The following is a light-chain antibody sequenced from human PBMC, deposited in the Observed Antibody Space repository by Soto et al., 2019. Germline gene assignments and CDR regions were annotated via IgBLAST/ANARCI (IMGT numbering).Light chain of an antibody. CDR2: DVS. Sequence: QSVLTQPASVSGSPGQSITISCTGTSSDVGGYNYVSWYQQRPGKAPKVMIYDVSNRPSGVSNRFSGSKSGNTASLTISGLQAEDEADYYCSSYTGSSLYVFGTGTKLTVL. CDR1: SSDVGGYNY. CDR3: SSYTGSSLYV. V-gene: IGLV2-14*01. J-gene: IGLJ1*01.